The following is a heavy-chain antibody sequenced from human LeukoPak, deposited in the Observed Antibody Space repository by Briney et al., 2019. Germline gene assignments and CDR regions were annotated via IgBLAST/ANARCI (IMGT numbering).Heavy chain of an antibody. CDR1: GSSISSYY. Sequence: SETLSLIWTVSGSSISSYYWRWIRQPAGKGPEWIGRIYTSGSTNYNPSLKSRVTMSVATSKNQFSLKLSSETAADTAVYYCARKIAAAGTDAFDIWGQGTMVTVSS. CDR3: ARKIAAAGTDAFDI. D-gene: IGHD6-13*01. V-gene: IGHV4-4*07. CDR2: IYTSGST. J-gene: IGHJ3*02.